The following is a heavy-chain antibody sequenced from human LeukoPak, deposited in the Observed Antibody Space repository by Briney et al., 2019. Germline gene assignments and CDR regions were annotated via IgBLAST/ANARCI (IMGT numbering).Heavy chain of an antibody. CDR3: AANYDFWSGYYFLVY. D-gene: IGHD3-3*01. CDR2: ISGSGGST. Sequence: GGSLRLSCAASGFTFSSYAMSWVRQAPGKGLEWVSAISGSGGSTYYADSVKGRFTISRDNSKNTLYLQMNSLRAEDTAVYYCAANYDFWSGYYFLVYWGQGTLVTVSS. CDR1: GFTFSSYA. V-gene: IGHV3-23*01. J-gene: IGHJ4*02.